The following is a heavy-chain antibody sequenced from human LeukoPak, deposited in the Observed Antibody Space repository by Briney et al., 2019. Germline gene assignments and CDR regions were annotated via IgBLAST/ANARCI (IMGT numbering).Heavy chain of an antibody. D-gene: IGHD6-13*01. CDR2: ISGSGGST. V-gene: IGHV3-23*01. CDR3: AKGIAAAGSYYGMDV. Sequence: GGSLRLSCAASGFTFSSYAMSWVRHAPGKGLEWVSAISGSGGSTYYADSVKGRFTISRDNSKNTLYLQMNSLRAEDTAVYYCAKGIAAAGSYYGMDVWGQGTTVTVSS. CDR1: GFTFSSYA. J-gene: IGHJ6*02.